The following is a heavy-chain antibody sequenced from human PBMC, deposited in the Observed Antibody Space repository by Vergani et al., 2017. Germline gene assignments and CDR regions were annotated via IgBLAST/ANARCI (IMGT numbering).Heavy chain of an antibody. D-gene: IGHD2-8*01. CDR1: GGSISSYY. V-gene: IGHV4-59*12. Sequence: QVQLQESGPGLVKPSETLSLTCTVSGGSISSYYWSWIRQPPGKGLEWIGYIYYSGSTNYNPSLKSRVTISVDRSKNQFSLKLSSVTAADTAVYYCARAGPYCTNGVCYYWYFDLWGRGTLVTVSS. CDR2: IYYSGST. CDR3: ARAGPYCTNGVCYYWYFDL. J-gene: IGHJ2*01.